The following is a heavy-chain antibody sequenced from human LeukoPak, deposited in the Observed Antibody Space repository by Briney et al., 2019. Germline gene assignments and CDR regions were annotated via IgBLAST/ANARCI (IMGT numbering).Heavy chain of an antibody. CDR2: ISSSSSYI. CDR1: GFTFSSYS. Sequence: PGGSLRLSCAASGFTFSSYSMNWVRQAPGKGLEWVSSISSSSSYIYYADSVKGRFTISRDNAKNSLYLQMNSLRAEDTAVYYCARGHTQDHHQTQVYAFDIWGQGTMVTVYS. J-gene: IGHJ3*02. D-gene: IGHD1-14*01. V-gene: IGHV3-21*01. CDR3: ARGHTQDHHQTQVYAFDI.